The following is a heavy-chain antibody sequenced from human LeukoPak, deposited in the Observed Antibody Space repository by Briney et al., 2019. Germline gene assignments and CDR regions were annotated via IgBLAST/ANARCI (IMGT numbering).Heavy chain of an antibody. V-gene: IGHV3-23*01. D-gene: IGHD3-10*01. CDR1: GFTFSSYA. J-gene: IGHJ4*02. CDR3: AKESLLLRGPLLIYYFDF. CDR2: ISGSGGST. Sequence: GGSLRLSCAASGFTFSSYAMSWARQAPGKGLEWVSAISGSGGSTYYADSVKSRFTISRDNSKNTLYLQMNSLRAEDTAVYYCAKESLLLRGPLLIYYFDFWGQGTLVTVSS.